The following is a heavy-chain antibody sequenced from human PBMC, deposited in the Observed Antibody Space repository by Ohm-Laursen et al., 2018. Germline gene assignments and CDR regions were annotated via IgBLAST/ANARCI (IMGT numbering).Heavy chain of an antibody. CDR3: AKTYDSGWYQIDY. Sequence: SLRLSCAASGFTFSSYAMHRVRQAPGKGLEWVAVISYDGRSTYYADSVKGRFTISRDNSKNTLYLLMNSLRPEDTALFYCAKTYDSGWYQIDYWGQGTLVTVSS. CDR2: ISYDGRST. CDR1: GFTFSSYA. V-gene: IGHV3-30*18. D-gene: IGHD6-19*01. J-gene: IGHJ4*02.